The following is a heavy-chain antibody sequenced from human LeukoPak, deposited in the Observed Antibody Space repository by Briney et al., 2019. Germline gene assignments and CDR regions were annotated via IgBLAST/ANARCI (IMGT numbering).Heavy chain of an antibody. CDR1: GFTFSNYA. CDR2: ISGSGGST. CDR3: AKDAGYSSSWSPDY. V-gene: IGHV3-23*01. D-gene: IGHD6-13*01. Sequence: GGPLRLSCAASGFTFSNYAMSWVRQAPGKGLEWVSSISGSGGSTYYADSVKGRFTISRDNSKNTLYLQMNSLRAEDTAIYFCAKDAGYSSSWSPDYWGQGTLVTVSS. J-gene: IGHJ4*02.